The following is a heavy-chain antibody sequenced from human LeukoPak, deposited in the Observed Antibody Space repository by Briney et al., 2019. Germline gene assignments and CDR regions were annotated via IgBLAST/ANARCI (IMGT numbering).Heavy chain of an antibody. Sequence: GGSLRLSCAASGFTFSSYWMSWVRQAPGKGLEWVANIKRDGSEKYYVDSVKGRFTISRDNAKNSLYLQMNSLRAEDTAVYYCARDGTTVTTGNAFDIWGQGTMVTVSS. CDR2: IKRDGSEK. V-gene: IGHV3-7*03. CDR3: ARDGTTVTTGNAFDI. J-gene: IGHJ3*02. D-gene: IGHD4-17*01. CDR1: GFTFSSYW.